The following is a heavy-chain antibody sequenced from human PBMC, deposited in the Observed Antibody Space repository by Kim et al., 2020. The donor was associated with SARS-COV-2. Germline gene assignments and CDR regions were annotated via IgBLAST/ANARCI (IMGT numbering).Heavy chain of an antibody. Sequence: SETLSLTCTVSGGSISSGGYYWSWIRQHPGKGLEWIGYIYYSGSTYYNPSLKSRVTISVDTSKNQFALKLSSVTAADTAVYYCARAGGDDEGYFDYWGQGTLVTVSS. CDR3: ARAGGDDEGYFDY. CDR1: GGSISSGGYY. D-gene: IGHD3-16*01. CDR2: IYYSGST. J-gene: IGHJ4*02. V-gene: IGHV4-31*03.